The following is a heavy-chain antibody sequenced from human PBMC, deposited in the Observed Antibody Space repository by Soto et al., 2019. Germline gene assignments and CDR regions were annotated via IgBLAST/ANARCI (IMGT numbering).Heavy chain of an antibody. CDR1: GFTVSSNS. CDR2: LHSDVST. V-gene: IGHV3-53*01. CDR3: ARKLGGSWYNWFDP. J-gene: IGHJ5*02. D-gene: IGHD2-15*01. Sequence: GGSLRLSCAVSGFTVSSNSITWVRQAPGQGLEWVSVLHSDVSTYYVDSVKGRFVISRDNSKNTVYLQMNSLRAEDTAIYYCARKLGGSWYNWFDPWGHGTLVTVSS.